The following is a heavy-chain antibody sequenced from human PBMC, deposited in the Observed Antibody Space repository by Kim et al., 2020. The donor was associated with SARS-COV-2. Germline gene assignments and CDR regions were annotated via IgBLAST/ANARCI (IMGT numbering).Heavy chain of an antibody. D-gene: IGHD3-22*01. V-gene: IGHV3-23*01. J-gene: IGHJ2*01. Sequence: GGSLRLSCTGSDFPLANYAMTWVRQAPGKGLEWVSGISGRDATTSYADFVKGRFTVSRDKSRNMVYLQMYSLRAEDTALYYCARNYYSTMTTDWYFDLWGRGTLVTVSS. CDR3: ARNYYSTMTTDWYFDL. CDR1: DFPLANYA. CDR2: ISGRDATT.